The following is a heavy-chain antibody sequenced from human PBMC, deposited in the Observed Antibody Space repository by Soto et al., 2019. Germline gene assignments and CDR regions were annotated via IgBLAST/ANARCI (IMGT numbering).Heavy chain of an antibody. CDR1: GFTFSYYW. J-gene: IGHJ3*01. Sequence: EVQLLESGGGLVQPGKSLRLSCAASGFTFSYYWMHWVRQAPGMGLVWVSRIHSDGSSTTYADSVKGRFTISRDNARNTLYLQMNSLRAEDTAVYYCARGDRGAFDLWGQGTVLTVSS. V-gene: IGHV3-74*01. D-gene: IGHD1-26*01. CDR3: ARGDRGAFDL. CDR2: IHSDGSST.